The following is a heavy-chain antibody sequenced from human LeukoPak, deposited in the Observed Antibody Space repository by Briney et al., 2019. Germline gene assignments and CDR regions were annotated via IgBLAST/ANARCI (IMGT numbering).Heavy chain of an antibody. CDR1: GYTFTGYY. CDR2: INPNSGGT. CDR3: ARDHVASGSYSSGERVF. V-gene: IGHV1-2*06. D-gene: IGHD1-26*01. Sequence: ASVKVSCKASGYTFTGYYMHWVRQAPGQGLEWMGRINPNSGGTNYAQKFQGRVTMTRDTSTSTAYMELRSLRSDDTAVYYCARDHVASGSYSSGERVFWGQGALVTVSS. J-gene: IGHJ4*02.